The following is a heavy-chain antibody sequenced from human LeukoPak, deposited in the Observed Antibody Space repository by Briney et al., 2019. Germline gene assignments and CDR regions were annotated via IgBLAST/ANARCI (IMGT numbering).Heavy chain of an antibody. D-gene: IGHD2-2*02. CDR2: IIPIFGTA. CDR1: GGTFSSYA. V-gene: IGHV1-69*01. Sequence: ASVKVSCKASGGTFSSYAISWVRQAPGQGLEWMGGIIPIFGTANYAQKFQGRVTITADESTSTAYMELSSLRSEDTAVYYCARVVVVPAAIRNDAFDIWGQGTMVTVSS. J-gene: IGHJ3*02. CDR3: ARVVVVPAAIRNDAFDI.